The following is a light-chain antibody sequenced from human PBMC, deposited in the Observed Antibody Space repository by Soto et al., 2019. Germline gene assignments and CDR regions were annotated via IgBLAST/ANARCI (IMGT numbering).Light chain of an antibody. CDR1: QSISSY. Sequence: DIQMTQSPSSLSASVGDRVTITCRASQSISSYLNWYQQKPGKAPKLLIYAASSLQGGGPPRFSGSGSGTACLPTTTTWQPQDFEPSSCKKINGPLRPFGQGPRVKSN. CDR3: KKINGPLRP. J-gene: IGKJ1*01. CDR2: AAS. V-gene: IGKV1-39*01.